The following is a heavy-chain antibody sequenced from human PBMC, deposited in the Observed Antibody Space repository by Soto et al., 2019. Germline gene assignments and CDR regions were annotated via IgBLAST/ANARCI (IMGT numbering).Heavy chain of an antibody. CDR1: GFTFSSYW. Sequence: GGSLRLSCAASGFTFSSYWMSWVRQAPGKGLEWVANIKQDGSEKYYVDSVKGRFTISRDNAKNSLYLQMNSLRAEDTAVYYCARGGIAAAGTDAFDIWGQGTMVTVSS. J-gene: IGHJ3*02. CDR2: IKQDGSEK. D-gene: IGHD6-13*01. V-gene: IGHV3-7*03. CDR3: ARGGIAAAGTDAFDI.